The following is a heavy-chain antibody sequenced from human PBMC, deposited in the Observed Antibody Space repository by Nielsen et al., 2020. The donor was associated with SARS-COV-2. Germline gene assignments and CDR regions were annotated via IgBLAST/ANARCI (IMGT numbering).Heavy chain of an antibody. D-gene: IGHD6-19*01. CDR1: GFTFRTYG. Sequence: GGSLRLSCTASGFTFRTYGMHWVRQAPGKGLEWVAIIWFDGSNKYHADSVKGRFTISRDNAKNSLYLQMNSLRDEDTAVYYCARHLAVDYYYGMDVWGQGTTVTVSS. V-gene: IGHV3-33*01. J-gene: IGHJ6*02. CDR3: ARHLAVDYYYGMDV. CDR2: IWFDGSNK.